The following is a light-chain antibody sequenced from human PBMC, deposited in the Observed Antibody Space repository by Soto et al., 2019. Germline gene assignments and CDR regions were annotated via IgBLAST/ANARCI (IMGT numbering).Light chain of an antibody. V-gene: IGKV3-11*01. CDR3: QQRSNWPIT. Sequence: EIVLTQSPATLSLSPGERATLSCRTSQSVSSYFAWYQHKPGRAPRLLIYDASNRATGIPARFIGSGSGTAFTLTISSLEPEDFAVYYCQQRSNWPITFGQGTRLEIK. CDR2: DAS. CDR1: QSVSSY. J-gene: IGKJ5*01.